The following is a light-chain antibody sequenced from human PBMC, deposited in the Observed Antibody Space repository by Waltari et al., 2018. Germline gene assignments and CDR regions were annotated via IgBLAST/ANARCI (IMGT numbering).Light chain of an antibody. J-gene: IGLJ1*01. CDR3: ATWDDSLNGYL. CDR1: TSNIGSNT. Sequence: QSVLTQTPSASGTPGQRVTISCSGSTSNIGSNTVNWYQNLPGTAPKLLIYNNYQRPPGVPDRFSGSKSGTSASLAISGLQSEDESDYYCATWDDSLNGYLFGTGTKVNVL. V-gene: IGLV1-44*01. CDR2: NNY.